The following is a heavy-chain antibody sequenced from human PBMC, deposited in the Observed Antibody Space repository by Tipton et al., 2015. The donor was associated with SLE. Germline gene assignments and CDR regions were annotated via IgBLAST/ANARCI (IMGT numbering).Heavy chain of an antibody. CDR1: SSYE. CDR2: IYYSGST. Sequence: SSYEMNWVRRAPGKGLEWIGSIYYSGSTYYNPSLKSRVTISVDTSKNQFSLKLSSVTAADTAVYYCAWTAAAGSFYWYFDLWGRGTLVTVSS. V-gene: IGHV4-39*07. CDR3: AWTAAAGSFYWYFDL. D-gene: IGHD6-13*01. J-gene: IGHJ2*01.